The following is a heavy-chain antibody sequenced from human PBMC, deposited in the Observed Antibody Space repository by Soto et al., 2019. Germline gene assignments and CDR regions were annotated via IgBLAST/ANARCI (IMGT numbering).Heavy chain of an antibody. CDR3: ARSARPDFYYVDV. Sequence: ESGGGLAQPGGSLRLSCAASGFTLSGYAMDWVRQAPGKGLEYVSGISSNGVGTYYANSVQGRFTISRDNSKNTEYLQLGSLRPEDMAVYYCARSARPDFYYVDVWGKGTTVTVSS. V-gene: IGHV3-64*01. CDR1: GFTLSGYA. J-gene: IGHJ6*03. D-gene: IGHD6-6*01. CDR2: ISSNGVGT.